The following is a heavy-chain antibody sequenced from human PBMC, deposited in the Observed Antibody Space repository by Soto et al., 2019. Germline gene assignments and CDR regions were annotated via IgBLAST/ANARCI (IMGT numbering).Heavy chain of an antibody. CDR3: ARESDSSGYFFDY. CDR1: GGSISSGGYS. Sequence: LSLTCAVSGGSISSGGYSWSWIRQPPGKGLEWIGYIYHSGSTYYNPSLKSRVTISVDRSKNQFSLKLSSVTAADTAVYYCARESDSSGYFFDYWGQGTLVTVSS. V-gene: IGHV4-30-2*01. CDR2: IYHSGST. D-gene: IGHD3-22*01. J-gene: IGHJ4*02.